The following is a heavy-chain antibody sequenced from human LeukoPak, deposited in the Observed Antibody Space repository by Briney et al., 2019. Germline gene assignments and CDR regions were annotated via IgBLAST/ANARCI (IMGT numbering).Heavy chain of an antibody. V-gene: IGHV3-30-3*02. D-gene: IGHD6-19*01. J-gene: IGHJ4*02. Sequence: GGSLRLSCAASGFTFSSYAMRWVRQAPGKGLEWVAVISYDGSNKYYADSVKGRFTISRDNSKNTLYLQMNSLRAEDTAVYSCAKFLYSSGPDPLDYWGQGTLVTVSS. CDR1: GFTFSSYA. CDR3: AKFLYSSGPDPLDY. CDR2: ISYDGSNK.